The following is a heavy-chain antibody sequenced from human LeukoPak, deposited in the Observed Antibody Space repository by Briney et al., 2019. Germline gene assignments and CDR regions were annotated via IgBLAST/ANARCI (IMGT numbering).Heavy chain of an antibody. CDR1: GFTFRSYV. V-gene: IGHV4-30-2*01. CDR3: ARGRRNYYYYGMDV. Sequence: LRLSCAASGFTFRSYVMTWVRQPPGKGLEWIGYIYHSGSTYYNPSLKSRVTISVDRSKNQFSLKLSSVTAADTAVYYCARGRRNYYYYGMDVWGQGTTVTVSS. J-gene: IGHJ6*02. D-gene: IGHD6-25*01. CDR2: IYHSGST.